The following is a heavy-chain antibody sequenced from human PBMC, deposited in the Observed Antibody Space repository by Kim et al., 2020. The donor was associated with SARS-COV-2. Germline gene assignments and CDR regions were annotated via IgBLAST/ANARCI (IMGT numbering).Heavy chain of an antibody. CDR2: VHYDGTNR. CDR1: GFTFSSYG. Sequence: GGSLRLSCAASGFTFSSYGMHWVRQAPGKGLEWVAHVHYDGTNRYYADSVKGRFTISRDNSKNTLYLQMNSLRGEDTAVYYCARDWIAVRPGWFDPWGQGTLVTLSS. CDR3: ARDWIAVRPGWFDP. V-gene: IGHV3-30*02. J-gene: IGHJ5*02. D-gene: IGHD6-6*01.